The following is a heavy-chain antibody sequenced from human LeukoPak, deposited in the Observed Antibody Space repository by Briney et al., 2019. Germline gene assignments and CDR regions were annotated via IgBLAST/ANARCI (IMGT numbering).Heavy chain of an antibody. V-gene: IGHV3-15*01. CDR2: IKSNTDGGTT. D-gene: IGHD2-15*01. CDR3: NTDICGGDSCYDRGY. CDR1: GFTFYNAW. J-gene: IGHJ4*02. Sequence: NPGGSLRLSCAASGFTFYNAWMRWVRQAPGRGLEWLGRIKSNTDGGTTDYAAPVKGRFTFSRDDSEDTLYLQMDSLRTEDTAVYYCNTDICGGDSCYDRGYWGQGTLVTVSS.